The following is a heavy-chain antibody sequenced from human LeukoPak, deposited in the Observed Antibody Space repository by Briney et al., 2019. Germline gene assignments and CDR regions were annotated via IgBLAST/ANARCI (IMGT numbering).Heavy chain of an antibody. CDR3: ARCQGNWTEAFDI. Sequence: SETLTLTCAVYGGSFSGYYWSWIRQPPGKGLEWIGEINHSGSTNYNPSLKSRVTISVDTSKNQFSLKLSSVTAADTAVYYCARCQGNWTEAFDIWGQGTMVTVSS. CDR1: GGSFSGYY. CDR2: INHSGST. D-gene: IGHD3/OR15-3a*01. V-gene: IGHV4-34*01. J-gene: IGHJ3*02.